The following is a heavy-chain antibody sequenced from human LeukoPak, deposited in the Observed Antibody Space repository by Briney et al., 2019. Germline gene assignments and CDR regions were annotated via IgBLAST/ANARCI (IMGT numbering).Heavy chain of an antibody. CDR3: ARDADYGDYVFDY. D-gene: IGHD4-17*01. Sequence: PSETLSLTCTVSGGSISSSSYYWGWIRQPPGKGLEWIGSIYYSGSTYYNPSLKSRVTISVDTSKNQSSLKLSSVTAADTAVYYCARDADYGDYVFDYWGQGTLVTVSS. CDR1: GGSISSSSYY. CDR2: IYYSGST. V-gene: IGHV4-39*02. J-gene: IGHJ4*02.